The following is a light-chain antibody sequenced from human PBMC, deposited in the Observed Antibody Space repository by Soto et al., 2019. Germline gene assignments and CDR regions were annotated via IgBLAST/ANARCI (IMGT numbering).Light chain of an antibody. J-gene: IGLJ3*02. V-gene: IGLV2-14*01. CDR1: SSDVGDYNY. Sequence: QSALTQPASVSGSPGQSITISCTGTSSDVGDYNYVSWYQQHPGKAPKLMIYEVSNRPSGVSNRFSGSKSGNTASLTISGLQAEDEADYYCSSYTSSNNWVFGGGTKLTVL. CDR2: EVS. CDR3: SSYTSSNNWV.